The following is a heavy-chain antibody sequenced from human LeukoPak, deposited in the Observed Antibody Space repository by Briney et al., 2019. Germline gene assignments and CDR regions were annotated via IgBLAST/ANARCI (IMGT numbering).Heavy chain of an antibody. V-gene: IGHV4-39*01. D-gene: IGHD3-22*01. CDR1: GGSISSSSYY. J-gene: IGHJ6*02. CDR2: IYYSGST. CDR3: ARHFDSSGYNYYYYGMDV. Sequence: SETLSLTCIVSGGSISSSSYYWVWIRPPPGKGLEGIGSIYYSGSTYYNPSLKSRVTISVDTSKNQFSLKLSSVTAADTAVYYCARHFDSSGYNYYYYGMDVWGQGTTVTVSS.